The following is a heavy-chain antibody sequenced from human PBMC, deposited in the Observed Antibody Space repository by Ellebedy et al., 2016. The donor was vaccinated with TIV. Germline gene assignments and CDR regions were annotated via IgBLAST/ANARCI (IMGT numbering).Heavy chain of an antibody. CDR2: ISGSGANT. CDR1: GFTFSNYA. CDR3: ARPRGYSYGGFDS. J-gene: IGHJ4*02. D-gene: IGHD5-18*01. Sequence: PGGSLRLSCAASGFTFSNYAMSWVRQAPGKGLQWVSAISGSGANTFYADSVKGRFTISRDNAKSSLYLHMNSLRAEDTAVYYCARPRGYSYGGFDSWGQGTLVTVSS. V-gene: IGHV3-23*01.